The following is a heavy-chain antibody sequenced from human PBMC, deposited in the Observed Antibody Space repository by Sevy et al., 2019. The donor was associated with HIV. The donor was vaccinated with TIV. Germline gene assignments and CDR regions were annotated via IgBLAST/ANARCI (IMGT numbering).Heavy chain of an antibody. CDR2: INPSGGST. Sequence: ASVKVSCKAAGYNLNNYYMHWWRQAPGQGREWMGVINPSGGSTSYAKQFQGRVTMTRDTSTTTIHMELSSLRYEETAVYYCARVYYYDYSGTGYWGPGNLVNVSS. CDR1: GYNLNNYY. V-gene: IGHV1-46*02. CDR3: ARVYYYDYSGTGY. D-gene: IGHD3-22*01. J-gene: IGHJ4*02.